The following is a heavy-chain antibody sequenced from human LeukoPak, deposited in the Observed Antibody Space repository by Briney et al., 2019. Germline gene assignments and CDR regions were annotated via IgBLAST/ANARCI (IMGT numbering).Heavy chain of an antibody. CDR1: GESVCSNSAA. J-gene: IGHJ4*02. CDR2: TYYRSKWNN. CDR3: ARGWAGTVDY. Sequence: SQTLSLTCGISGESVCSNSAARNWIRQSPSRGLEWLGRTYYRSKWNNNYAVSVKSRITINADTSKNQFSLQLNSVTPEDTAVYYCARGWAGTVDYWGQGTLVTVSS. D-gene: IGHD6-19*01. V-gene: IGHV6-1*01.